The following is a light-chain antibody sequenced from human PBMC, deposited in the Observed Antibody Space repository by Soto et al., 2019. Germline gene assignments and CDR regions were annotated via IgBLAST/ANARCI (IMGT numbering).Light chain of an antibody. Sequence: EIVMTQSPATLSVSPGKRATLSCRASQRVSNNLAWYQQKPGQAPGLLIYGASIRATAIPVMFSGSGSGTEFTLTISSLQSEDSAVYYCQQYNNWPITFGQGTRLEIK. CDR2: GAS. J-gene: IGKJ5*01. CDR3: QQYNNWPIT. CDR1: QRVSNN. V-gene: IGKV3-15*01.